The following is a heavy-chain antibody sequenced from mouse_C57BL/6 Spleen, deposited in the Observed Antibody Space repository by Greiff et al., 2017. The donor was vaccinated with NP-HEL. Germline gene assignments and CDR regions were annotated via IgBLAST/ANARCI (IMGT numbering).Heavy chain of an antibody. J-gene: IGHJ1*03. CDR1: GYTFTSYW. V-gene: IGHV1-72*01. CDR3: ARNWDWYFDV. CDR2: IDPNSGGT. D-gene: IGHD4-1*01. Sequence: QVQLQHPGAELVKPGASVKLSCKASGYTFTSYWMHWVKQRPGRGLEWIGRIDPNSGGTKYNEKFKSKATLTVDKPSSTAYMQLSSLTSEDDAVYYCARNWDWYFDVWGTGTTVTVSS.